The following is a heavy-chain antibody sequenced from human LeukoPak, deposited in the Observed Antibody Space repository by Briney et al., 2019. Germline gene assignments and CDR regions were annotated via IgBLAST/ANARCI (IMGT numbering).Heavy chain of an antibody. D-gene: IGHD6-6*01. CDR2: IKQDGSEK. Sequence: GGSLRLSCAASGFTFSSYWMSWVRQAPGKGLEWVANIKQDGSEKYYVDSVKGRFTISRDNAKNSLYLQMNSLRAEDTAVYYCARDLYSSYMYYYYYYMDVWGKGTTVTVSS. CDR1: GFTFSSYW. CDR3: ARDLYSSYMYYYYYYMDV. V-gene: IGHV3-7*01. J-gene: IGHJ6*03.